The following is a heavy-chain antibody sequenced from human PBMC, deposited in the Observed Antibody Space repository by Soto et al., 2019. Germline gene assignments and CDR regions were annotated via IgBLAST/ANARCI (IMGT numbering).Heavy chain of an antibody. Sequence: SETLSLTCTVSGGSISSGGYYWSWIRQHPGKGLEWIGYIYYSGSTYYNPSLKSRVTISVDTSKNQFSLKLSSVAAADTAVYYCARRPSVVRGVIITLGAFDIWGQGTMVTVSS. D-gene: IGHD3-10*01. CDR1: GGSISSGGYY. J-gene: IGHJ3*02. CDR3: ARRPSVVRGVIITLGAFDI. CDR2: IYYSGST. V-gene: IGHV4-31*03.